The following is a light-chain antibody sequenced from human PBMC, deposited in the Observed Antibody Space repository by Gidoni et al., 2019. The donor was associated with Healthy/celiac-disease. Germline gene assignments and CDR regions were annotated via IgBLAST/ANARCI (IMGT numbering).Light chain of an antibody. Sequence: EIVLTQSPATLSVSPGERATLSCRASQSVSSYLAWYQQKPGQAPRLLIYDASNRATGIPARFSGSGSGTDFTLTISSLEPEDFAVYYCQQRSNLPYTFGQGTKLEIK. J-gene: IGKJ2*01. CDR1: QSVSSY. CDR3: QQRSNLPYT. V-gene: IGKV3-11*01. CDR2: DAS.